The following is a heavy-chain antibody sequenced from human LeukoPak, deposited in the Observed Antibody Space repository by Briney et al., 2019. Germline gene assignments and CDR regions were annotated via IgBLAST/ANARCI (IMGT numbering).Heavy chain of an antibody. Sequence: PGGSLRLSCADSGFTFSSYWMSWVRQAPGKGLEWVANIKQDGSEKYHVDSVKGRFTISRDNAKNSLYLQMNSLRAEDTAVYYCARVALYCSGGSCYSHYFDYWGQGTLVTVSS. V-gene: IGHV3-7*01. J-gene: IGHJ4*02. CDR3: ARVALYCSGGSCYSHYFDY. CDR1: GFTFSSYW. D-gene: IGHD2-15*01. CDR2: IKQDGSEK.